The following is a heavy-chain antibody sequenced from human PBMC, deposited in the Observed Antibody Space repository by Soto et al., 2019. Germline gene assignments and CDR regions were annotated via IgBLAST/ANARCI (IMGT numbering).Heavy chain of an antibody. J-gene: IGHJ4*02. Sequence: ASVKVSCKASGYTFTSYGISWVRQAPGQGLEWMGWISAYNGNTNYAQKLQGRVTMTTDTSTSTAYMELRSLRSDDTAVYYCARDRGIVVVVAAYRFDDWGQGTLVTVSS. D-gene: IGHD2-15*01. CDR2: ISAYNGNT. V-gene: IGHV1-18*01. CDR3: ARDRGIVVVVAAYRFDD. CDR1: GYTFTSYG.